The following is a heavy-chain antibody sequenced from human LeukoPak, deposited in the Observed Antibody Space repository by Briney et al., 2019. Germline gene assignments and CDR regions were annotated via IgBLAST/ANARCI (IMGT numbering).Heavy chain of an antibody. CDR3: AKDGYSTTGNNWFDP. CDR1: GFTFTIFG. CDR2: ISSSGSTI. V-gene: IGHV3-48*04. J-gene: IGHJ5*02. D-gene: IGHD2/OR15-2a*01. Sequence: GGSLRLSCAASGFTFTIFGLNWVRQAPGKGLEWVSYISSSGSTIYYADSVKGRFTISRDNAKNSLYLQMNSLRAEDTAVYRCAKDGYSTTGNNWFDPWGQGTLVTVSP.